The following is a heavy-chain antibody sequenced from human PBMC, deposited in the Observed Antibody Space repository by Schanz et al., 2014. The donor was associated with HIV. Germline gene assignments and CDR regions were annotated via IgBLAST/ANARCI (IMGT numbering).Heavy chain of an antibody. D-gene: IGHD6-6*01. CDR3: ASSQGAARAFDY. V-gene: IGHV4-34*11. Sequence: QVRLPQWGAGLLKPSETLSLTCAVYGSSFNDYYWGWIRQAPGKGPEWIGYIYYTGSTNYNPSLKSRVTISVDTSKNQFSLKLSSVTAADTAVYYCASSQGAARAFDYWGQGTLVTVSS. CDR2: IYYTGST. J-gene: IGHJ4*02. CDR1: GSSFNDYY.